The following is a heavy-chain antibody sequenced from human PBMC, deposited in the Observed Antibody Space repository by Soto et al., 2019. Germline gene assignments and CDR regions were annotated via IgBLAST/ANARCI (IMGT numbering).Heavy chain of an antibody. J-gene: IGHJ6*03. D-gene: IGHD1-7*01. CDR3: AGNTSLQWYYMDV. V-gene: IGHV6-1*01. CDR2: TYYRSRWYN. Sequence: PSQTLSLTCVISGDSVSSNSAAWNWIRQSPSRGLEWLGRTYYRSRWYNDYAVSVRSRITVNPDTSKNQFSLHLNSVTPEDTAVYYCAGNTSLQWYYMDVWDKGTTVTSP. CDR1: GDSVSSNSAA.